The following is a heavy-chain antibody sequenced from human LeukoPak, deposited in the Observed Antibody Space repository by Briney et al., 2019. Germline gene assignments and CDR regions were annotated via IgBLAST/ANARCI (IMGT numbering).Heavy chain of an antibody. CDR1: GFTFSDYN. Sequence: PGGSLRLSCAASGFTFSDYNMSWVRQAPGKGLEWVSVIYSGGSTYYADSVKGRFTISRDNSKNTLYLQMNSLRAEDTAVYYCARSRGMVRGVITYYFDYWGQGTLVTVSS. V-gene: IGHV3-53*01. CDR2: IYSGGST. J-gene: IGHJ4*02. D-gene: IGHD3-10*01. CDR3: ARSRGMVRGVITYYFDY.